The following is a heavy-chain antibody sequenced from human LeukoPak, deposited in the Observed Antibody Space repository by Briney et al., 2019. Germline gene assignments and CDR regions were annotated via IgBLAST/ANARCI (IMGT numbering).Heavy chain of an antibody. Sequence: ASVKVSCKASGYTFTSYGISWVRQAPGQGLEWMGWISAYNGNTNYAQKLQGRVTMTTDTSTSTAYMELNSLRSEDTAVYYCARGLVDFWSGYLYYYYYYGMDVWGQGTTVTVSS. D-gene: IGHD3-3*01. CDR2: ISAYNGNT. CDR1: GYTFTSYG. CDR3: ARGLVDFWSGYLYYYYYYGMDV. V-gene: IGHV1-18*01. J-gene: IGHJ6*02.